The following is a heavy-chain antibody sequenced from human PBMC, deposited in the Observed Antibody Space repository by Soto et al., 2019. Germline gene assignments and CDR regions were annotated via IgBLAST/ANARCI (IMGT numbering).Heavy chain of an antibody. CDR3: VKDSESSGYLTHLDY. J-gene: IGHJ4*02. V-gene: IGHV3-9*01. D-gene: IGHD3-22*01. CDR1: GFTFDDYA. Sequence: GGSLRLSCVASGFTFDDYAIHWVRQTPGKGLEWVSGLTWNGEVLGYADSVKGRFTISRDNGKNSLYLEMNSLRPEDTALCYCVKDSESSGYLTHLDYWGQGTL. CDR2: LTWNGEVL.